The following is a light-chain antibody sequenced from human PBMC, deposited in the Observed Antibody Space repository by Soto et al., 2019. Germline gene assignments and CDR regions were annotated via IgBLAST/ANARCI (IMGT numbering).Light chain of an antibody. V-gene: IGKV1-39*01. Sequence: DIQMTQSPSSLSAAIGDRVTSTCRASQSIKNYLNWYQHKPGAAPKLLIFGASNLESGVPSRFSGSGFGTEFTLSISSLQPEDFATYYCQQGYSTTPITFGQGTRVEIK. CDR2: GAS. CDR3: QQGYSTTPIT. J-gene: IGKJ5*01. CDR1: QSIKNY.